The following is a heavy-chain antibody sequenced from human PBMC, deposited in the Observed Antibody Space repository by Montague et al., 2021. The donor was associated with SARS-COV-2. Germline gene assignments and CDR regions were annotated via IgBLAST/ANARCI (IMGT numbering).Heavy chain of an antibody. D-gene: IGHD3-10*01. CDR2: IYTSGST. Sequence: SETLSLTCTVSGGSITSYYWSWIRQPAGKGLECIGLIYTSGSTNYNPSLKSRVTISVDTSKNQFSLKLSSVTAADTAVYYCAKHRRYYGSGSPYYFDYWGQGTLVTVSS. V-gene: IGHV4-4*07. CDR1: GGSITSYY. CDR3: AKHRRYYGSGSPYYFDY. J-gene: IGHJ4*02.